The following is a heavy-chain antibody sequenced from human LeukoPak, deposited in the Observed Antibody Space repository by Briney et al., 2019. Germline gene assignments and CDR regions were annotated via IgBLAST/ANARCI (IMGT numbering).Heavy chain of an antibody. CDR2: ISYDGSNK. CDR1: GFTFSSYG. V-gene: IGHV3-30*03. D-gene: IGHD5-18*01. J-gene: IGHJ4*02. CDR3: ARVGDTAMVRVLDY. Sequence: AGGSLRLSCAASGFTFSSYGMHWVRQAPGKGLEWVAVISYDGSNKYYADSVKGRFTISRDNSKNTLYLQMNSLRAEDTAVYYCARVGDTAMVRVLDYWGQGTLVTVSS.